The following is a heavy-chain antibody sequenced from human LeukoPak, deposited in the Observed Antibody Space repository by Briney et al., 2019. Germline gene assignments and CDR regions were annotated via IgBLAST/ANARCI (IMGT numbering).Heavy chain of an antibody. Sequence: PGGSLRLSCAVSGFTFGNYDMTWVSQAPGKGLEWVSGISGSHYNTYYADSVKGRFTISRDNSKNTLYLQMDSLRVDDTAVYYCVKGSLDRWLVTYRYFDNWGQGTLVTVSS. D-gene: IGHD6-19*01. CDR3: VKGSLDRWLVTYRYFDN. V-gene: IGHV3-23*01. J-gene: IGHJ4*02. CDR2: ISGSHYNT. CDR1: GFTFGNYD.